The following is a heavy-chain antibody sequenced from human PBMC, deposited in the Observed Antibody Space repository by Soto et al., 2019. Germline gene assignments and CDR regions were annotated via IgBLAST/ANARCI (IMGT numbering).Heavy chain of an antibody. Sequence: PGGSLRLSCAASGFTFSDYYMTWIRQAPGKGLEWVAYISSSGTGIYYADSVKGRFTISRDNAKKSLYLQMSSLRAEDTAVYYCARAYSDAFDIWGQGTVVTVSS. CDR2: ISSSGTGI. D-gene: IGHD2-15*01. CDR1: GFTFSDYY. CDR3: ARAYSDAFDI. J-gene: IGHJ3*02. V-gene: IGHV3-11*01.